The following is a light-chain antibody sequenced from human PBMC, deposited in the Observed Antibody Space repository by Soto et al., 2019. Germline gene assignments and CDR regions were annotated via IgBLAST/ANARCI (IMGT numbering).Light chain of an antibody. J-gene: IGKJ1*01. CDR3: QQYGSLSWT. CDR2: DAS. CDR1: QSVSNN. V-gene: IGKV3-15*01. Sequence: EVMVTQSPATLSVSPGERATLSCRASQSVSNNLAWYQHKPGQPPRLLIYDASTRATGIPARFSGSGSGEKFTFTIGRLQSEDFAVYYCQQYGSLSWTFGQGTKVDIK.